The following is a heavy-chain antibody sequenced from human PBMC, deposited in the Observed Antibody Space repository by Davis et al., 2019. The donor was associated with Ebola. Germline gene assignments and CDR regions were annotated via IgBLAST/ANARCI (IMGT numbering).Heavy chain of an antibody. J-gene: IGHJ6*02. D-gene: IGHD4-23*01. Sequence: PGGSLRLSCAASGFTFSSYSMNWVRQAPGKGLEWVSSISSSSSYIYYADSVKGRFTISRDNAKNSLYLQMNSLRAEDTAVYYCARDTVVTDYYYYYYGMDVWGQGTTVTVSS. V-gene: IGHV3-21*01. CDR2: ISSSSSYI. CDR1: GFTFSSYS. CDR3: ARDTVVTDYYYYYYGMDV.